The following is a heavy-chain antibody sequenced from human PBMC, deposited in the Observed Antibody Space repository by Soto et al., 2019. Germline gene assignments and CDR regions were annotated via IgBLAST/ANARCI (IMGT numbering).Heavy chain of an antibody. CDR3: AKEMIASTLADFFDY. CDR2: ISGSGGRT. CDR1: GFTFSNYG. J-gene: IGHJ4*02. D-gene: IGHD2-21*01. V-gene: IGHV3-23*01. Sequence: EVQLLESGGGLIHPGGSLRLSCEASGFTFSNYGMTWVRLAPGKGLEWVSTISGSGGRTFYADPVKGRFTISRDNSKNTLYLQMKSLRAEDTAVYYCAKEMIASTLADFFDYWGQGTLVTVSS.